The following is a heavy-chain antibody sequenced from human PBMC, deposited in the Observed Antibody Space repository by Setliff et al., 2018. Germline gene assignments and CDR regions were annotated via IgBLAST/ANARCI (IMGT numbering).Heavy chain of an antibody. CDR1: GGSGDYY. V-gene: IGHV4-4*07. J-gene: IGHJ3*02. D-gene: IGHD1-26*01. Sequence: PSETLSLTCTVSGGSGDYYWSWIRQPAGRGLEWIGRIYTSGSTNYNPSLKSRVTMSVDTSKNQFSLKLSSVTAADTAVYYCARKGISALSGAFDMWGQGTMVTVSS. CDR3: ARKGISALSGAFDM. CDR2: IYTSGST.